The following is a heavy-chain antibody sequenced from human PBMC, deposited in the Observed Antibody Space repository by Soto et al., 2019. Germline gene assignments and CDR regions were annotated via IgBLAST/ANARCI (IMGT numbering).Heavy chain of an antibody. D-gene: IGHD3-16*01. Sequence: PGKGLEWVSAISGSGSSTYYADPVKSRFAISRDNSKTTLYLHMNSLRAEDSVLYYCANRMGGWCFDLSCRGTLV. CDR2: ISGSGSST. V-gene: IGHV3-23*01. J-gene: IGHJ2*01. CDR3: ANRMGGWCFDL.